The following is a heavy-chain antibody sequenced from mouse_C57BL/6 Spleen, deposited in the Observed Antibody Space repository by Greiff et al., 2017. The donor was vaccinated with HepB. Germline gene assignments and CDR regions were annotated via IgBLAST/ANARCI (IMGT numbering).Heavy chain of an antibody. CDR3: AELGREDYFDY. J-gene: IGHJ2*01. CDR2: IHPNSGST. Sequence: QVQLQQPGAELVKPGASVKLSCKASGYTFTSYWMHWVKQRPGQGLEWIGMIHPNSGSTNYNEKFKSKATLTVDKSSSTAYMQLSSLTSEDSAVYYCAELGREDYFDYWGQGTTLTVSS. CDR1: GYTFTSYW. D-gene: IGHD4-1*01. V-gene: IGHV1-64*01.